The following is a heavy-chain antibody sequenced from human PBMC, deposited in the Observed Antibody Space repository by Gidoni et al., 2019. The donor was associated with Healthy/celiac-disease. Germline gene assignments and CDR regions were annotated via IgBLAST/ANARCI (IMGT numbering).Heavy chain of an antibody. CDR3: ARADASCGDSC. CDR1: GLTFSSYS. D-gene: IGHD5-18*01. V-gene: IGHV3-21*01. CDR2: ISSSSSYI. Sequence: EVQLVESGGGLVKPGGSMILACAASGLTFSSYSMNWVRQAPGKGMEWVSSISSSSSYIYYADSVKGRFTISRDNAKISLYLQMNSLRAEVTAGYYCARADASCGDSCWGQGTLVTVSS. J-gene: IGHJ4*02.